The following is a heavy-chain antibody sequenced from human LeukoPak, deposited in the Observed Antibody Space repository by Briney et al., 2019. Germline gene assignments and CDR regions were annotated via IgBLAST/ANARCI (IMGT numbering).Heavy chain of an antibody. CDR2: INPNSGGT. CDR3: ARGSTARYYYDSSGYYRGAVDY. J-gene: IGHJ4*02. CDR1: GYTFTGYY. D-gene: IGHD3-22*01. V-gene: IGHV1-2*02. Sequence: ASVKVSCKASGYTFTGYYMHWVRQAPGQGLEWMGWINPNSGGTNYAQKFQGRVTMTRDTSTSTAYMELRSLRSDDTAVYYCARGSTARYYYDSSGYYRGAVDYWGQGTLVTISS.